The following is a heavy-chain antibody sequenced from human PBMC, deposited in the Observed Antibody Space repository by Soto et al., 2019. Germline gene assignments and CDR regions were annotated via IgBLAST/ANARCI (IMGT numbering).Heavy chain of an antibody. J-gene: IGHJ4*02. CDR2: IRGSGGST. CDR1: GFTFSSYA. Sequence: EVQLLESGGGVVQPGGSLRLSCAASGFTFSSYAMSWVRQAPGKGLEWVSAIRGSGGSTYYADSVKGRFTISRDNSKNQLYMQMTRLRAEDTAVYYCAKDLQVVVVAHFDYWGQGTLVTVSS. CDR3: AKDLQVVVVAHFDY. V-gene: IGHV3-23*01. D-gene: IGHD2-15*01.